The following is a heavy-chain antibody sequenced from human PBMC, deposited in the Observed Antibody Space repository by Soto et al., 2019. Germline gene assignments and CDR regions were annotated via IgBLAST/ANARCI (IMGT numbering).Heavy chain of an antibody. CDR3: VRLGGRSEIDY. CDR1: GFSFSSLW. V-gene: IGHV3-74*01. J-gene: IGHJ4*02. CDR2: IDIEGSGT. D-gene: IGHD2-15*01. Sequence: EVQLVESGGGLVQPGGSLGLSCVASGFSFSSLWMHWDRQAPGKGLVWIARIDIEGSGTNYADSVKSRFTISRDNAKNTLYLQMNSLSVEDTAVSYCVRLGGRSEIDYWGQGTLVTVSS.